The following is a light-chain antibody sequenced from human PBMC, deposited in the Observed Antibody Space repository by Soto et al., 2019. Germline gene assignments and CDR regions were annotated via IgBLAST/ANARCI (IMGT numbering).Light chain of an antibody. J-gene: IGLJ3*02. Sequence: QSALTQPPSASGSPGQSVTISCTGTSSDAGNYNFVSWYQQHPGKAPKVIIYEDSTRPSGVSNRISGSKSGNTASLTISGLQAEDEADYYCCSYAGSSTSWVFGGGTKLTVL. CDR3: CSYAGSSTSWV. CDR1: SSDAGNYNF. CDR2: EDS. V-gene: IGLV2-23*01.